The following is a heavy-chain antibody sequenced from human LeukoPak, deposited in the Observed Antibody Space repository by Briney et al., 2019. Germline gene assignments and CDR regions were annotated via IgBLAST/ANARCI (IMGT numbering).Heavy chain of an antibody. CDR2: IRYDGSNK. V-gene: IGHV3-30*02. CDR1: GFTFSNYG. J-gene: IGHJ4*02. Sequence: PGGSLRLSCGASGFTFSNYGMHWVRQAPGKGLEWVAFIRYDGSNKYYADSVKGRFTISRDNSKNTLYLQMNSLRAEDTAVYYCAKDFGITMIVVVTHFDYWGQGTLVTVSS. D-gene: IGHD3-22*01. CDR3: AKDFGITMIVVVTHFDY.